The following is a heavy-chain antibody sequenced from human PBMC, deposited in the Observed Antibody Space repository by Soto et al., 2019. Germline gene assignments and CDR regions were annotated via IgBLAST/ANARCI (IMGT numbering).Heavy chain of an antibody. CDR3: VKGQGLVFCYFNF. D-gene: IGHD1-26*01. Sequence: PGGSLRLSCAASGLTFSRYGMHWVRQAPGKGLEWLTFISHDGSKTYYADSVKGRFTISRDNSKNMHYLQMNSLRPEDTALYYCVKGQGLVFCYFNFWGLGTLVTVSS. J-gene: IGHJ4*02. CDR2: ISHDGSKT. V-gene: IGHV3-30*18. CDR1: GLTFSRYG.